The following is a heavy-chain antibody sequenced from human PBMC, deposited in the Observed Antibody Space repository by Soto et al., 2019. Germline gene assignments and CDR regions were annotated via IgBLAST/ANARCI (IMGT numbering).Heavy chain of an antibody. CDR1: GYTFTSYA. J-gene: IGHJ6*02. D-gene: IGHD4-4*01. V-gene: IGHV1-3*01. CDR3: ARFRVTTTGGDYYYGMDV. CDR2: INAGNGNT. Sequence: ASVKVSGKASGYTFTSYAMHWVRQAPGQRLEWMGWINAGNGNTKYSQKFQGRVTITRDTSASTAYMELSSLRSEDTAVYYCARFRVTTTGGDYYYGMDVWGQGTTVTVSS.